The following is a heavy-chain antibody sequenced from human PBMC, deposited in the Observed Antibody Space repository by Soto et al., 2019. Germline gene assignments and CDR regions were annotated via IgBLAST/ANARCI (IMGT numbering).Heavy chain of an antibody. CDR3: AKPESSYSWGNGPDY. J-gene: IGHJ4*02. Sequence: GGSLRLSCAASGFTFSSYAMHWVRQAPGKGLEWVAVISYDGSNKYYADSVKGRFTISRDNSRNTLYLQLDSLRAEDTALYYCAKPESSYSWGNGPDYWGQGTLVTVSS. V-gene: IGHV3-30-3*02. D-gene: IGHD1-26*01. CDR1: GFTFSSYA. CDR2: ISYDGSNK.